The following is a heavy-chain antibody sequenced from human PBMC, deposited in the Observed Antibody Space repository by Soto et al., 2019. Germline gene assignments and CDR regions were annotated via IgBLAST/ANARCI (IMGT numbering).Heavy chain of an antibody. J-gene: IGHJ4*02. CDR2: IYHSGST. D-gene: IGHD5-12*01. CDR1: GGSINGYY. CDR3: TRTKTGYAFDF. Sequence: SETLSLTCTVSGGSINGYYWTWIRQPPGKGLEWIGYIYHSGSTNYNPSLKSRVTISLDRSKNQFSLKLSSVTAADTAVYYCTRTKTGYAFDFWGQGTLVTVSS. V-gene: IGHV4-59*01.